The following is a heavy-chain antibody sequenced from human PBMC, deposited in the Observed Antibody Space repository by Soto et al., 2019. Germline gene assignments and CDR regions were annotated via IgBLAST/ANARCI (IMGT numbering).Heavy chain of an antibody. CDR2: IYTSGST. D-gene: IGHD3-22*01. V-gene: IGHV4-4*07. CDR3: ARVWYYYDSSGYYRELGVDP. CDR1: AGTNTTHY. J-gene: IGHJ5*02. Sequence: YETLSLTCTASAGTNTTHYCNYMPWPAAQSLKWIGRIYTSGSTNYNPSLKSRATMSVDTSKNQFSLKLSSGTAADTAVYYCARVWYYYDSSGYYRELGVDPWGQGTLVTVSS.